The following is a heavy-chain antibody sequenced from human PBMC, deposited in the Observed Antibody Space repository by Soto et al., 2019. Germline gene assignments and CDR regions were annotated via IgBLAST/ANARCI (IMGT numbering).Heavy chain of an antibody. CDR1: GYTFTSYG. V-gene: IGHV1-18*01. J-gene: IGHJ3*02. Sequence: QVQLVQSGAEVKKPGASVKVSCKASGYTFTSYGISWVRQAPGQGLEWMGWISAYNGNTNYAQKLQGRVTMTTDTSTSTAYMELRSLRSDDTAVYYCAREEGWFGESYYRPDAFDIWGQGTMVTVSS. CDR3: AREEGWFGESYYRPDAFDI. CDR2: ISAYNGNT. D-gene: IGHD3-10*01.